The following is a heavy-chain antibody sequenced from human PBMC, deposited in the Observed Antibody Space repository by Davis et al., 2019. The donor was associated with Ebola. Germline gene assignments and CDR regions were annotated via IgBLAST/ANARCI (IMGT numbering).Heavy chain of an antibody. V-gene: IGHV3-48*02. CDR3: AREHTVTRVGGWFDP. J-gene: IGHJ5*02. Sequence: PGGSLRLSCAASGFTFSSYAMNWVRQAPGKGLEWVSYISSSSSTIYYADSVKGRFTISRDNAKNSLYLQMNSLRDEDTAVYYCAREHTVTRVGGWFDPWGQGTLVTVSS. CDR1: GFTFSSYA. D-gene: IGHD4-17*01. CDR2: ISSSSSTI.